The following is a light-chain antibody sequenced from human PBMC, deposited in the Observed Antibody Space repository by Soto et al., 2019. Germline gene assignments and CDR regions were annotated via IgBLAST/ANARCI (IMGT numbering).Light chain of an antibody. CDR1: SSDVGGYDY. CDR3: NSYTSISTQV. J-gene: IGLJ1*01. CDR2: EVT. Sequence: QSALTQPAAVSGSPGQSITISCTGTSSDVGGYDYVSWYQHHPGKAPKLMIYEVTNRPSGVSNRFSGSKSGNTASLTISGLQAEDEADHYCNSYTSISTQVFGTGTKVTVL. V-gene: IGLV2-14*01.